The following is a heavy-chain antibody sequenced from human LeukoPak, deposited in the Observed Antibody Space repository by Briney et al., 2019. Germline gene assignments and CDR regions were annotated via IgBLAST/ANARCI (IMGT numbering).Heavy chain of an antibody. CDR1: GYTFSSYG. Sequence: ASVKVSCKASGYTFSSYGFSWVRQAPGQGLEWMGWINAYNGNTNYAQNLQGRVTMTTDTSTSTAYMELRSLRSDDTAVYYCARDGTTTDDYWGQGTLVTVSS. V-gene: IGHV1-18*01. CDR2: INAYNGNT. CDR3: ARDGTTTDDY. D-gene: IGHD1-26*01. J-gene: IGHJ4*02.